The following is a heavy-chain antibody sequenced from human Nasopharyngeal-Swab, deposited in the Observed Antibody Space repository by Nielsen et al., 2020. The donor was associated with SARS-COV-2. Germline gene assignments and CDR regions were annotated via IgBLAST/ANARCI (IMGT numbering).Heavy chain of an antibody. CDR2: TSYSGKN. D-gene: IGHD3-10*01. CDR3: ARDLYASGSYGWFDP. J-gene: IGHJ5*02. Sequence: SETPSLTCTVSGASITSSYWTWIRQSPGKGLEWVASTSYSGKNSYNPSLLTRLTISIDTSRNQVSLKLKSVTAADTALYYCARDLYASGSYGWFDPWGQGTLVTVSS. V-gene: IGHV4-59*01. CDR1: GASITSSY.